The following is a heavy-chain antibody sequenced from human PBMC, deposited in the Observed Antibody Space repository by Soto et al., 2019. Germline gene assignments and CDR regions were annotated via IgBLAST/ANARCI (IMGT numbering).Heavy chain of an antibody. CDR3: ARALPGYCSSTSCPRTFDY. CDR1: GFTFSSYS. Sequence: GGSLRLSCAASGFTFSSYSMNWVRQAPGKGLEWVSSISSSSSYIYYADSVKGRFTISRDNAKNSLYLQMNSLRAEDTAVYYCARALPGYCSSTSCPRTFDYWGQGTLVTVSS. J-gene: IGHJ4*02. V-gene: IGHV3-21*01. D-gene: IGHD2-2*01. CDR2: ISSSSSYI.